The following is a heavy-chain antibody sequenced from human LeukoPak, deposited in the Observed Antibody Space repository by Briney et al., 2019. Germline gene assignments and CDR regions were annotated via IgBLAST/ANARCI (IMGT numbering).Heavy chain of an antibody. CDR2: ISSSSSYR. J-gene: IGHJ4*02. Sequence: GGSLRLSCAASGFTLSSYSMNWVRQAPGKGLEWVSSISSSSSYRYYADSVKGRFTISRDNAKNSLYLQMNSLRAEDTAVYYCARSRYQLPPYYFDYWGQGTLVTVSS. CDR1: GFTLSSYS. CDR3: ARSRYQLPPYYFDY. D-gene: IGHD2-2*01. V-gene: IGHV3-21*01.